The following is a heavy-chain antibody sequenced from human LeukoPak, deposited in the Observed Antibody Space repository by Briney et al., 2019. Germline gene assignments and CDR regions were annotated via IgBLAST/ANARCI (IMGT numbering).Heavy chain of an antibody. V-gene: IGHV4-59*01. D-gene: IGHD3-22*01. CDR3: ARWGHFDTSGYFVVDY. CDR2: IHYSGST. Sequence: EPSETLSLTCTISDGSISSYYWTWIRQSPGKGLEWIGHIHYSGSTHYNPSLQSRVSISIDTSKNHFSLNLRSVTAVDTAVYYCARWGHFDTSGYFVVDYWGQGTLVTVSS. J-gene: IGHJ4*02. CDR1: DGSISSYY.